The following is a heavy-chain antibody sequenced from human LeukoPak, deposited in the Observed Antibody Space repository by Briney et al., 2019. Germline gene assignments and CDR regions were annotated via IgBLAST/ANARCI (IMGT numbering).Heavy chain of an antibody. CDR1: GGSISSSSYY. J-gene: IGHJ4*01. CDR3: ARANYYDSSVPFDY. D-gene: IGHD3-22*01. CDR2: IYYSGST. V-gene: IGHV4-39*07. Sequence: SETLSLTCTVSGGSISSSSYYWGWIRQPPGKGLEWIGSIYYSGSTYYNPSLKSRVTISVDTSKNQFSLKLSSVTAADTAVYYCARANYYDSSVPFDYWGQEPWSPSP.